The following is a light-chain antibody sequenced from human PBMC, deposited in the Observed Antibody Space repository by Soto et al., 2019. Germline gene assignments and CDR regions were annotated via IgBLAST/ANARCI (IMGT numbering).Light chain of an antibody. CDR3: QQGSSTPRT. Sequence: DIQMTQSPSSLSASVGDRVTITCRASQSIASYLNWYQQMPGKAPKLLIYAASSLQGGVPSRFNGSGSGTDFTLTISSLQPEDFATYYCQQGSSTPRTFGQRTKVQIK. J-gene: IGKJ1*01. V-gene: IGKV1-39*01. CDR1: QSIASY. CDR2: AAS.